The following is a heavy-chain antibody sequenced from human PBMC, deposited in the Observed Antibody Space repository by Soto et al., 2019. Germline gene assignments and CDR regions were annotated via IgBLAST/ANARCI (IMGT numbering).Heavy chain of an antibody. J-gene: IGHJ6*02. V-gene: IGHV3-33*01. CDR1: GFTFSSYG. Sequence: QVPLVESGGGVVQPGRSLRLSCAASGFTFSSYGMHWVRQAPGKGLEWVAVIWYDGSNKYYADSVKGRFTISRDNSKNTLYLQMNSLRAEDTAVYYCARDPGIAAAGTSSMDVWGQGTTVTVSS. D-gene: IGHD6-13*01. CDR3: ARDPGIAAAGTSSMDV. CDR2: IWYDGSNK.